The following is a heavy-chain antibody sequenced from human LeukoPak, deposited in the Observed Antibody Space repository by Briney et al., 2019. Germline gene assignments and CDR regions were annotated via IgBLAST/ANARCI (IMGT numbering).Heavy chain of an antibody. D-gene: IGHD3-10*01. J-gene: IGHJ2*01. CDR2: ISAYNGNT. CDR3: ERVSGVVRGFIPPPLIGYFDL. V-gene: IGHV1-18*01. CDR1: GYTFTSYG. Sequence: GASVKVSCKASGYTFTSYGISWVRQAPGQGLEWMGWISAYNGNTNYAQKLQGRVTMTTDTSTSTAYMELRSLRSDDSAVYYCERVSGVVRGFIPPPLIGYFDLGGRGTLVIVSS.